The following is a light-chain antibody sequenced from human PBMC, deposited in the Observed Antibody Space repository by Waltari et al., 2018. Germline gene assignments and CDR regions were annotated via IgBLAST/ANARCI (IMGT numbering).Light chain of an antibody. J-gene: IGKJ1*01. V-gene: IGKV3-20*01. CDR1: QGVGKY. CDR3: QKYDFLPAT. CDR2: HTS. Sequence: EIVLTQSPGTLSLSPGARATLPCRASQGVGKYLAWYQQRPGQAPRLFLYHTSITATGIPDRFSGSGYGTDFSLTISRLEPEDFAVYYCQKYDFLPATFGQGTTVEIK.